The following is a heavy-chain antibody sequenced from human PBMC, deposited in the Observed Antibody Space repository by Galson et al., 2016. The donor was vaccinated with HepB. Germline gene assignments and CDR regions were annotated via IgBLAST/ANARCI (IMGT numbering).Heavy chain of an antibody. CDR2: TYYRSKWYN. CDR1: GDSVSSNSAA. CDR3: ARAKPSTYYDFWSGYSDYNWFDP. D-gene: IGHD3-3*01. Sequence: CAISGDSVSSNSAAWNWIRQSPSRGLEWLGRTYYRSKWYNDYAVSVKSRITINPDTSKNQFSLQLNSVTPEDTAVYYCARAKPSTYYDFWSGYSDYNWFDPGAREPWSPSPQ. V-gene: IGHV6-1*01. J-gene: IGHJ5*02.